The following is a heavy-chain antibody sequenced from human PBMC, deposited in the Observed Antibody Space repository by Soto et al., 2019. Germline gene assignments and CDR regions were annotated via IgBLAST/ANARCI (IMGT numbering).Heavy chain of an antibody. Sequence: QVQLVESGGGLVKPGGSLRLSCAASGLTFSDYYMNWVRQAPGKGLEWLSYISSDSVDINYADSVKGRFTISRVNADNSVYLQMNSLRAEDTAVYYCVRDASGIRGYGHWGQGTLVTVSP. V-gene: IGHV3-11*05. D-gene: IGHD2-15*01. CDR2: ISSDSVDI. CDR3: VRDASGIRGYGH. CDR1: GLTFSDYY. J-gene: IGHJ4*02.